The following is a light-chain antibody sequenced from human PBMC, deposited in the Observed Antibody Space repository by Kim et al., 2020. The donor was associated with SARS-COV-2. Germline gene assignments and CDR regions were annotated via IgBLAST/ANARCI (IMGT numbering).Light chain of an antibody. CDR1: KLGDKY. Sequence: YELTQPPSVSVSPGQTASITCSGDKLGDKYACWYQQKPGQSPVLVIYQDTKRPSGIPERFSGSNSGNTATLTINGTQAMDEADYYCQAWDSSTVVFGGGTQLTVL. CDR2: QDT. J-gene: IGLJ2*01. V-gene: IGLV3-1*01. CDR3: QAWDSSTVV.